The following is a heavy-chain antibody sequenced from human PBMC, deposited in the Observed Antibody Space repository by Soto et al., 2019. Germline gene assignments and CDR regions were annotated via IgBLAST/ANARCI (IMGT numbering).Heavy chain of an antibody. CDR2: IYSGGST. CDR1: GFTVSSNY. J-gene: IGHJ3*02. D-gene: IGHD1-26*01. V-gene: IGHV3-53*01. CDR3: ARGGGRGSYRAFDI. Sequence: GGSLRLSCAASGFTVSSNYMSWVRQAPGKGLEWVSVIYSGGSTYYADSVKGRFTITRDNSKNTLYLQMNSLRAEDTAGDYCARGGGRGSYRAFDIWGQGTMVTVSS.